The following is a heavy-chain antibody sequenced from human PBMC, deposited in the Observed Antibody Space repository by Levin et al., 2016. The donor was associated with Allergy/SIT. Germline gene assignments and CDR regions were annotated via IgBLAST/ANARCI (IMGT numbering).Heavy chain of an antibody. CDR3: ARDRAPGGDYDSWSGYYNNWFDP. J-gene: IGHJ5*02. CDR2: ISSSSSYI. Sequence: GESLKISCAASGFTFSSHSMNWVRQAPGKGLEWVSSISSSSSYIYYADSVKGRFTISRDNAKNSLYLQMNSLRAEDTAVYYCARDRAPGGDYDSWSGYYNNWFDPWGQGTLVTVSS. V-gene: IGHV3-21*01. CDR1: GFTFSSHS. D-gene: IGHD3-3*01.